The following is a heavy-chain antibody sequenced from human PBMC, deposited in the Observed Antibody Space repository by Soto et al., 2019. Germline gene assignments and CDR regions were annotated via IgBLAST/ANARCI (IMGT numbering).Heavy chain of an antibody. CDR3: ARDNSGYPNYFDP. CDR2: IYHSGNT. D-gene: IGHD3-22*01. J-gene: IGHJ5*02. CDR1: GGSVSSGAYS. Sequence: SETLSLTCAVSGGSVSSGAYSWSWIRQPPGKGLEWIGYIYHSGNTYYNPSLKSRVTISVDRSKKQFSLNLTSVTAADTAVYFCARDNSGYPNYFDPWGQGTLVTVSS. V-gene: IGHV4-30-2*01.